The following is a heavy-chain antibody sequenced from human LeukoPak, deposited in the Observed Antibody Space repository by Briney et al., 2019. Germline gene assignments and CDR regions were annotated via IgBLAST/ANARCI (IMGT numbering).Heavy chain of an antibody. CDR3: ARDHARDGYNF. CDR1: GFTFSSYW. V-gene: IGHV3-7*01. D-gene: IGHD5-24*01. Sequence: QTGGSLRLSCAASGFTFSSYWMNWVRQAPGKGLEWVANMEQDGSEKYYVNSVKGRFTISRDNAQNSLYLQMNSLRAEDTAVYYCARDHARDGYNFWGQGTLVTVSS. J-gene: IGHJ4*02. CDR2: MEQDGSEK.